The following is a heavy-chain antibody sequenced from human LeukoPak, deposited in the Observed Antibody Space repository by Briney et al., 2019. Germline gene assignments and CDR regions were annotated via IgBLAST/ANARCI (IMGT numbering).Heavy chain of an antibody. CDR1: GFTASSYY. V-gene: IGHV3-53*01. J-gene: IGHJ4*02. D-gene: IGHD3-10*01. CDR2: IYTGGTT. CDR3: ASAPYGSGSFQDY. Sequence: PGGSLRLSCAASGFTASSYYMSWVRQAPGKGLEWVSVIYTGGTTYYADSVKGRFTISRDNSKNTLYLQMNSLRAEDTAVYYCASAPYGSGSFQDYWGQGTLVTVSS.